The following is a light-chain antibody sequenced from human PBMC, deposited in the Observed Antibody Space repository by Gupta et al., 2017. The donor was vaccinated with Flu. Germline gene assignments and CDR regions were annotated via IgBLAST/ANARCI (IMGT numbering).Light chain of an antibody. CDR2: EVT. V-gene: IGLV2-8*01. CDR1: SSDIGAYKY. Sequence: HSPLTQPPSPSGSPGQSITISCTGTSSDIGAYKYVSWHQQHAGKAPKLIIYEVTKRPSGVPDRFSGSKSGNTASLTVSGLQAEDEGDYYCSSHTVSDTFVFGTGTAVTVL. CDR3: SSHTVSDTFV. J-gene: IGLJ1*01.